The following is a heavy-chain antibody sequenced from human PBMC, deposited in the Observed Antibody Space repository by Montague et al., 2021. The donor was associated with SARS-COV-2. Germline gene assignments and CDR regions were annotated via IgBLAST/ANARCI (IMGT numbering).Heavy chain of an antibody. CDR2: IYYSGST. CDR3: ARGDYYDSTGYYDY. V-gene: IGHV4-59*01. J-gene: IGHJ4*01. D-gene: IGHD3-22*01. CDR1: GGSISSYY. Sequence: SETLSLTCTVSGGSISSYYWSWIRQPPGKGPEWIGYIYYSGSTNYNPSLKSRVTISVDTSKNQFSLKVRSVTAADTAVYYCARGDYYDSTGYYDYWGQGTLVTVSS.